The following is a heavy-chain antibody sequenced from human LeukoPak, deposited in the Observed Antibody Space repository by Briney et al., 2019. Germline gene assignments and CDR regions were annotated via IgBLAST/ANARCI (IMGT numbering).Heavy chain of an antibody. D-gene: IGHD4-17*01. Sequence: SETLSLTCTVSGDSISSSTNYYWGWIRQPPGKGLEWIGSMYCSGSTYYNPSLKSRLTLSVNTPKNQFSLKLSSVTAADTAVYYCARRMGASPTTYYWGQGTLVTVSS. J-gene: IGHJ4*02. CDR1: GDSISSSTNYY. V-gene: IGHV4-39*01. CDR2: MYCSGST. CDR3: ARRMGASPTTYY.